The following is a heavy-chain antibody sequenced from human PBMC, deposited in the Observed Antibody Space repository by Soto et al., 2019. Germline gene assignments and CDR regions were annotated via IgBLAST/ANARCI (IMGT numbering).Heavy chain of an antibody. CDR1: GGSISSGGYY. CDR2: IYYSGST. Sequence: QVQLQESGPGLVKPSQTLSLTCTVSGGSISSGGYYWSWIRQHPGKGLEWIGYIYYSGSTYYNPSLKSRVTISVDTAKNQFSLKLSSVTAADTAVYYCATGIAVAGTLDDWGQGTLVTVSS. J-gene: IGHJ4*02. D-gene: IGHD6-19*01. CDR3: ATGIAVAGTLDD. V-gene: IGHV4-31*03.